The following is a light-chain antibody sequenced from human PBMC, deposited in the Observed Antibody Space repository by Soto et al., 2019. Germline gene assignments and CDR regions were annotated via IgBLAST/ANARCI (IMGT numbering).Light chain of an antibody. CDR1: SSDVGGYNS. CDR2: EVS. V-gene: IGLV2-8*01. J-gene: IGLJ1*01. Sequence: ALTQPPSASGSPGQSVTISCTGTSSDVGGYNSVSWYQQHPGKAPKLMIYEVSKRPSGVPDRFSGSKSGNTASLTVSGLQAEDEADYYCSSYAGSNNLYVFGTGTKVTVL. CDR3: SSYAGSNNLYV.